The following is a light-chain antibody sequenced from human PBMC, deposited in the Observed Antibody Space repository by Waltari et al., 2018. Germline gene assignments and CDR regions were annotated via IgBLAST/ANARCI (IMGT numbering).Light chain of an antibody. Sequence: QSALTQPASVSGTPGQSIPIPCSGTTRDVWSYDLVSWYQQHPGEAPKLLICEVFKRPPDTSSRFSGAKSGSTASLTISGLQPEDEADYYCCSYAGRGTYVFGSGTKVTVL. J-gene: IGLJ1*01. CDR2: EVF. CDR1: TRDVWSYDL. CDR3: CSYAGRGTYV. V-gene: IGLV2-23*02.